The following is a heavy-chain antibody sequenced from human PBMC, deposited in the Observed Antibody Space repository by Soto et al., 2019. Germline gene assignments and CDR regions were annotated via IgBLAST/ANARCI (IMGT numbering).Heavy chain of an antibody. CDR2: IFHSGST. V-gene: IGHV4-61*01. CDR3: VREGCSGGTCYSGYNLGIDY. J-gene: IGHJ4*02. Sequence: SETLSLTCAVSGVSVGSTYYYWTWIRQPPGKGLEWIGYIFHSGSTNYNPSLKSRLTISADTSKNQFSLNLRSVTAADTAVYYCVREGCSGGTCYSGYNLGIDYWGPGILVTVSS. D-gene: IGHD2-15*01. CDR1: GVSVGSTYYY.